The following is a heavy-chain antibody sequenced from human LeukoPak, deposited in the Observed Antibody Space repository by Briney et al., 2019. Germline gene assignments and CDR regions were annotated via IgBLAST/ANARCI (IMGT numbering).Heavy chain of an antibody. CDR2: IKQDGSEK. D-gene: IGHD6-13*01. CDR1: GFTFSNAW. V-gene: IGHV3-7*04. J-gene: IGHJ4*02. Sequence: GGSLRLSCAASGFTFSNAWMSWVRQAPGKGLEWVANIKQDGSEKYYVDSVKGRFTISRDNAKNSLYLQMNSLRAEDTAVYYCARGTIAAAGYYYFDYWGQGTQVTVSS. CDR3: ARGTIAAAGYYYFDY.